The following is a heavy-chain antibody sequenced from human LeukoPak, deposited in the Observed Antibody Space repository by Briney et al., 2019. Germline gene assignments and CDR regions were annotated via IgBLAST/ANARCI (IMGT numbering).Heavy chain of an antibody. Sequence: GGSLRLSCAASGFTFDDYAMHWVRQAPGKGLEWVSAISGSGGSTYYADSLKGRFTISRDNAKNSLYLQMNSLRADDTAVYYCARDPARDGSGSYTYYFDYWGQGTLVTVSS. J-gene: IGHJ4*02. D-gene: IGHD3-10*01. CDR1: GFTFDDYA. V-gene: IGHV3-20*04. CDR3: ARDPARDGSGSYTYYFDY. CDR2: ISGSGGST.